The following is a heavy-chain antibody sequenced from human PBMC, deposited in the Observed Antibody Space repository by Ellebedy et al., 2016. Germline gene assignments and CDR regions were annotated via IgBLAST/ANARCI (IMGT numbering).Heavy chain of an antibody. CDR3: AKGKRGGADFDY. D-gene: IGHD3-10*01. Sequence: GGSLRLXXAASGFTFRFHAMSWVRQAPGKGLEWVSGIGESGAYTYYGDSVKGRFTISRDNSKNILYLQMNSLRAEDTAIYYCAKGKRGGADFDYWGQGTLVTVSS. CDR2: IGESGAYT. J-gene: IGHJ4*02. CDR1: GFTFRFHA. V-gene: IGHV3-23*01.